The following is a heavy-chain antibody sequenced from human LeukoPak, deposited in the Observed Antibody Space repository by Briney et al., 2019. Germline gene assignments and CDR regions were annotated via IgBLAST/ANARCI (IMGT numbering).Heavy chain of an antibody. J-gene: IGHJ2*01. CDR1: GGSISSGGYS. V-gene: IGHV4-30-2*01. CDR2: IYDSGST. D-gene: IGHD1/OR15-1a*01. Sequence: SESLSLACAVSGGSISSGGYSWSWIRQPPGKGSEWFGYIYDSGSTYYNPSLRSPVTVSVDRSKDQWSRKVSAVTASDTPVYYCARGPIPGPTPSYDLCGRGPLVPVSS. CDR3: ARGPIPGPTPSYDL.